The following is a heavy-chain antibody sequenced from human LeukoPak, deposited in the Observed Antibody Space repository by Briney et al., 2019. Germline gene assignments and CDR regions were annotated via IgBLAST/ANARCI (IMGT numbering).Heavy chain of an antibody. CDR3: ARADSSGYVSSDC. CDR2: IYYSGST. CDR1: GGSLSGYY. D-gene: IGHD3-22*01. J-gene: IGHJ4*02. V-gene: IGHV4-59*01. Sequence: SETLSLTCAVYGGSLSGYYWSWIRQPPGKGLEWIGYIYYSGSTNYNPFLKSRVTISVDTSKNQFSLKLSSVTAADTAVYYCARADSSGYVSSDCWGQGTLVTVSS.